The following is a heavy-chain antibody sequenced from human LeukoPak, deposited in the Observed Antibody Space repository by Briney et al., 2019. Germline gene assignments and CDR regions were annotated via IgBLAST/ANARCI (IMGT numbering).Heavy chain of an antibody. D-gene: IGHD2-15*01. CDR1: GYSFTSYW. V-gene: IGHV5-51*01. Sequence: GESLKISCKGSGYSFTSYWIGWVRQMPGKGLEWMGIIYPGDSYTRYSPSFQGQVTISADKSITTAYLQWSSLKAPDTAMYYCARSGGVAASRFDPWGQGTLVTVSS. CDR2: IYPGDSYT. CDR3: ARSGGVAASRFDP. J-gene: IGHJ5*02.